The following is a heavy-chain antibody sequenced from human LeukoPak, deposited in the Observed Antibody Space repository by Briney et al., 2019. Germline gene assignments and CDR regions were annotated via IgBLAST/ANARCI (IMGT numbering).Heavy chain of an antibody. CDR1: GFTFSSYG. CDR2: IWYDGSNK. Sequence: PGRSLRLSCAASGFTFSSYGMHWVRQAPGKGLEWVAVIWYDGSNKYYADSVKGRFTISRDNSKNTLYLQMNSLRAEDTAVYFCAKRGVVIRVILVGFHKEAYYFDSWGQGARVTVSS. V-gene: IGHV3-33*06. D-gene: IGHD3-22*01. J-gene: IGHJ4*02. CDR3: AKRGVVIRVILVGFHKEAYYFDS.